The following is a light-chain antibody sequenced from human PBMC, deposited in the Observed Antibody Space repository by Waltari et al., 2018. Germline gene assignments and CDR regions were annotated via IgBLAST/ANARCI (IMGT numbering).Light chain of an antibody. Sequence: EIVLTQSPGTLSLSPGERATLSCRASPSVSSSYLAWYQQKPGQAPRLLIYGASSRATGIPDRFSGSGSGTDFTLTISRLEPEDFAVYYCQQYGSSPFLTFGGGTKVEIK. J-gene: IGKJ4*01. CDR2: GAS. CDR1: PSVSSSY. CDR3: QQYGSSPFLT. V-gene: IGKV3-20*01.